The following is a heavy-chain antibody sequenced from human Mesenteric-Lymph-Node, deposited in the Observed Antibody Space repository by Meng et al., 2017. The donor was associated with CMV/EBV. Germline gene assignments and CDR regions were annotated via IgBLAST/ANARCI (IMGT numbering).Heavy chain of an antibody. Sequence: GESLKISCAASGFTFSSYWMSWVRQAPGKGLEWVANIKQDGSEKYYVDSVKGRFTISRDNSKNTLYLQMNSLRAEDTAVYYCARDLRGGLDYWSQGTLVTVSS. CDR1: GFTFSSYW. V-gene: IGHV3-7*01. D-gene: IGHD2-15*01. CDR2: IKQDGSEK. CDR3: ARDLRGGLDY. J-gene: IGHJ4*02.